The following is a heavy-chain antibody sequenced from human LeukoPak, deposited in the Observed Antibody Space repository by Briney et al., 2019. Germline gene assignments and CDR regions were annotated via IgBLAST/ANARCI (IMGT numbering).Heavy chain of an antibody. CDR2: ISSSSSYI. J-gene: IGHJ4*02. CDR1: GFTVSSNY. Sequence: GGSLRLSCAASGFTVSSNYMSWVRQAPGKGLEWVSSISSSSSYIYYADSVKGRFTISRDNAKNSLYLQMNSLRAEDTAVYYCARFKELELHFDYWGQGTLVTVSS. CDR3: ARFKELELHFDY. V-gene: IGHV3-21*01. D-gene: IGHD1-7*01.